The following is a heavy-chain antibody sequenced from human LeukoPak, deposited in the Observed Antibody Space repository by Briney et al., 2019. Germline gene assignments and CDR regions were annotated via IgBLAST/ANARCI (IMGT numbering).Heavy chain of an antibody. CDR2: ISGSGGST. J-gene: IGHJ5*02. D-gene: IGHD6-13*01. Sequence: PGGSLRLSCAASGFTFSSYAMSWVRQAPGKGLEWVSAISGSGGSTYYADSMKGRFTISRDNSKNTLYLQMNSLRAEDTAVYYCAKDRWAAALPTINWFDPWGQGTLVTVSS. CDR3: AKDRWAAALPTINWFDP. V-gene: IGHV3-23*01. CDR1: GFTFSSYA.